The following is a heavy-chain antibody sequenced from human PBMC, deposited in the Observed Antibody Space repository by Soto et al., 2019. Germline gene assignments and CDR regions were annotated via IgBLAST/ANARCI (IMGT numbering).Heavy chain of an antibody. CDR2: IYYSGST. J-gene: IGHJ6*03. D-gene: IGHD2-2*02. V-gene: IGHV4-31*03. CDR3: ARWQHTGDYMDV. Sequence: PSETLSLTCTVSGGSISSGGYYWSWIRQHPGKGLEWIGYIYYSGSTYYNPSLKSRVTISVDTSKNQFSLKLSSVTAADTAVYYCARWQHTGDYMDVWGKGTTVTVSS. CDR1: GGSISSGGYY.